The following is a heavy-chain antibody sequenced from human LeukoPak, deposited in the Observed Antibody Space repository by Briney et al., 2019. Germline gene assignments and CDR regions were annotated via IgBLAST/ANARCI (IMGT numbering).Heavy chain of an antibody. V-gene: IGHV3-30*02. CDR2: IRYDGSNK. CDR3: ADSSSWYLAFDY. J-gene: IGHJ4*02. D-gene: IGHD6-13*01. Sequence: GGSLRLSCAASGFTFSSYGVHWVRQAPGKGLEWVAFIRYDGSNKYYADSVKGRFTISRDNSKNTLYLQMNSLRAEDTAVYYCADSSSWYLAFDYWGQGTLVTVSS. CDR1: GFTFSSYG.